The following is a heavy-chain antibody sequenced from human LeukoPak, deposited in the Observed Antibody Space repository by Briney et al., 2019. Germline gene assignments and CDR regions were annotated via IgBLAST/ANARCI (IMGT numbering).Heavy chain of an antibody. CDR1: GGSISSGSYY. V-gene: IGHV4-61*02. J-gene: IGHJ4*02. CDR2: IYTSGST. Sequence: SQTLSLTCTVSGGSISSGSYYWSWIRQPAGKGLEWIGRIYTSGSTNYNPSLKSRVTISVDTSKNQFSLKLSSVTAADTAVYYCAIHSAMGSHDYWGQGTLVTVPS. CDR3: AIHSAMGSHDY. D-gene: IGHD2-21*01.